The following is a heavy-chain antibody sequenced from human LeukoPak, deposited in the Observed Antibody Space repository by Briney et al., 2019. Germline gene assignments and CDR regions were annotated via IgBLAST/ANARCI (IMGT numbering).Heavy chain of an antibody. CDR1: GFTVSSSY. CDR2: ISSAGTT. V-gene: IGHV3-66*01. D-gene: IGHD6-13*01. J-gene: IGHJ4*02. CDR3: ARDLEAANTYYFDY. Sequence: GGSLRLSCSASGFTVSSSYMSWVRQAPGKGLEWVSIISSAGTTYYADSVKGRFTISRDNSKNTVYLQVNSLRDEDTAVYYCARDLEAANTYYFDYWGQGTMVTVSS.